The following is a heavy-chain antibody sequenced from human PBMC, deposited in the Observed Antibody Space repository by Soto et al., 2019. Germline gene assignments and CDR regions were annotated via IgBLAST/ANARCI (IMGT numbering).Heavy chain of an antibody. CDR2: IYHAGNT. J-gene: IGHJ4*02. D-gene: IGHD1-20*01. CDR3: ARLNYYFHH. V-gene: IGHV4-59*08. Sequence: QVELQESGPGLVKPSETLSLSCSVSGESITAYYWSWIRQPPGKGLEWIGYIYHAGNTNYNPSLRGRVTMSVDTSTNRFSLNLKSVTAADTAIYDCARLNYYFHHWGQGALVTVSS. CDR1: GESITAYY.